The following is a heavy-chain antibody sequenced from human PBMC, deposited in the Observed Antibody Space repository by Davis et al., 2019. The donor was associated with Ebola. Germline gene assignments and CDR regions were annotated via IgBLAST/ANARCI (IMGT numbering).Heavy chain of an antibody. Sequence: GGSLRLSCAASGFTFSGSAMHWVRQASGKGLEWVGRIRSKANSYATAYAASVKGRFTISRDNAKNTLYLQMNSLRAEDTAVYYCARGSIAARPGYYYGMDVWGQGTTVTVSS. CDR3: ARGSIAARPGYYYGMDV. J-gene: IGHJ6*02. CDR1: GFTFSGSA. V-gene: IGHV3-73*01. CDR2: IRSKANSYAT. D-gene: IGHD6-6*01.